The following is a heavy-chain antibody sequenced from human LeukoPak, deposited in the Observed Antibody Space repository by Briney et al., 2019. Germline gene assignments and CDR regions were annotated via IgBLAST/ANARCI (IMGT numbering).Heavy chain of an antibody. CDR1: GVSISSSSDY. V-gene: IGHV4-39*01. J-gene: IGHJ4*02. CDR3: ARTLNYYDPFDY. Sequence: SETLSLTCTVSGVSISSSSDYWGWIRQPPGKGLEWIGSIYYSGSTYYNPSLKSRVTVSVDTSKNQFSLNLSSVTAADTAVYYCARTLNYYDPFDYWGQGTLVTASS. CDR2: IYYSGST. D-gene: IGHD3-22*01.